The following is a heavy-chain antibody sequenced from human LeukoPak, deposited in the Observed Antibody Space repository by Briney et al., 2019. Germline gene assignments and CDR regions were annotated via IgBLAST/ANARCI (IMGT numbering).Heavy chain of an antibody. V-gene: IGHV1-2*02. CDR2: INPNSGGT. CDR3: ARDGTYCSSTSCYTADAFDI. J-gene: IGHJ3*02. D-gene: IGHD2-2*02. CDR1: GYTFTGYY. Sequence: ASVKVSCKASGYTFTGYYMHWVRQAPGQGLEWMGWINPNSGGTNYAQKFQGRVTMTRDTSISTAYMGLSRLRSDDTAVYYCARDGTYCSSTSCYTADAFDIWGQGTMVTVSS.